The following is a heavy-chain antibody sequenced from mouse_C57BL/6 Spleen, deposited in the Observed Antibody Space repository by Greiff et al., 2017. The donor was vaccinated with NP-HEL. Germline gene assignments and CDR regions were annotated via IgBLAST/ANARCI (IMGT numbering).Heavy chain of an antibody. CDR3: AKGVPGAMDY. CDR2: IDPSDSYT. Sequence: QVQLQQPGAELVMPGASVKLSCKASGYTFTSYWMHWVKQRPGQGLEWIGEIDPSDSYTNYNQKFKGKSTLTVDKSSSTAYMQLSSLTSEDSAVYYCAKGVPGAMDYWGQGTSVTVSS. D-gene: IGHD2-14*01. J-gene: IGHJ4*01. CDR1: GYTFTSYW. V-gene: IGHV1-69*01.